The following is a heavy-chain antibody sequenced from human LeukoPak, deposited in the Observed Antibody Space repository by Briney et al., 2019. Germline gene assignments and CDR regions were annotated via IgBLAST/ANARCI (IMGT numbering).Heavy chain of an antibody. D-gene: IGHD6-13*01. CDR1: GFTFDDYA. V-gene: IGHV3-9*01. Sequence: GRSLRLSCAASGFTFDDYAMHWVRQAPGKGLEWVSGISWNSGSIGYADSVKGRFTISRDNAKNSLYLQMNSLRAEDTALYYCAAGGNWFDPWGQGTLVTVSS. J-gene: IGHJ5*02. CDR2: ISWNSGSI. CDR3: AAGGNWFDP.